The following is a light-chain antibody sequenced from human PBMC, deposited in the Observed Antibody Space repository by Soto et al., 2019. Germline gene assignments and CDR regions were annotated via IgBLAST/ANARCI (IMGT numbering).Light chain of an antibody. J-gene: IGKJ4*01. CDR3: QQTYSDIS. Sequence: DIVMTQSPDSLAVSLGERATINCKSSQSVLYTSNNKNYLAWFQQKPGEPPRLLIYGASTLHDGVPSRFSGSGSGADFTLTISGLQPEDFASYHCQQTYSDISFGGGTKVDIK. V-gene: IGKV4-1*01. CDR2: GAS. CDR1: QSVLYTSNNKNY.